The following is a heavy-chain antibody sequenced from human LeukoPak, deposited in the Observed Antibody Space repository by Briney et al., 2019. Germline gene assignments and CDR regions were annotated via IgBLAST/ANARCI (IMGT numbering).Heavy chain of an antibody. J-gene: IGHJ4*02. D-gene: IGHD3-3*01. CDR3: AKVFGSRREATFDY. CDR1: GFTVSSNY. Sequence: PGGSLRLSCAASGFTVSSNYMSWVRQAPGKGLEWVSVIYSGGSTYYADSVKGRFTISRDNSKNTLYLQMNSPRAEDTAVYFCAKVFGSRREATFDYWGQGTLVTVSS. V-gene: IGHV3-53*01. CDR2: IYSGGST.